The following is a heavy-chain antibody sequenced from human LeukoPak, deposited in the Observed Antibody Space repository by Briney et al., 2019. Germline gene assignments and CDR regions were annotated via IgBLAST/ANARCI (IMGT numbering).Heavy chain of an antibody. D-gene: IGHD3-3*01. Sequence: ASVKVSCKASGYTFTSYYMHWVRQAPGQGLEWMGWINPNSGGTNYAQKFQGRVTMTSDTSISTAYMELSRLSSDDTAVYYCARGGTRFLEWNQIDYWGQGTLVTVSS. CDR1: GYTFTSYY. V-gene: IGHV1-2*02. CDR3: ARGGTRFLEWNQIDY. CDR2: INPNSGGT. J-gene: IGHJ4*02.